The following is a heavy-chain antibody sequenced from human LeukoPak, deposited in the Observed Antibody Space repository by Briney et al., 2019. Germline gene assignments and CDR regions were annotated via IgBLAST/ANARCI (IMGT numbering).Heavy chain of an antibody. D-gene: IGHD3-9*01. CDR1: GFIFRNYA. Sequence: PGASLRLSCAASGFIFRNYAMSWVRQAPAKGLEWVSAITGSGDTTYYADCVKGRFTISRDNSKNTLYVEMNTLRAEDTAVYYCAKWGDYDILTGYYVSDFWGQGTLVTVTS. J-gene: IGHJ4*02. V-gene: IGHV3-23*01. CDR2: ITGSGDTT. CDR3: AKWGDYDILTGYYVSDF.